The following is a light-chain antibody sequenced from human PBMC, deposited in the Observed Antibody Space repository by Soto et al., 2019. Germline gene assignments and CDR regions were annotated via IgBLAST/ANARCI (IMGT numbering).Light chain of an antibody. Sequence: TQSPGTLSLSPGDRATLSCSASQTVSSNFLAWYQQKPGKAPKLLIYDVSSLESGVPSRFSGSGSETEFTLTIRSLFPDDFATYYCQQYNRYWTFGQGTKVDIK. CDR2: DVS. V-gene: IGKV1-5*01. J-gene: IGKJ1*01. CDR1: QTVSSNF. CDR3: QQYNRYWT.